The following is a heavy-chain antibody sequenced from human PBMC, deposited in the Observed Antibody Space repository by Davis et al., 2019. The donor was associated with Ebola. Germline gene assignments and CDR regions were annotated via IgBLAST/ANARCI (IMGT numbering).Heavy chain of an antibody. CDR3: AKDLRGGYCSSTSCPFYYYYYMDV. CDR1: GFTFSSYA. J-gene: IGHJ6*03. Sequence: GGSLRLSCAASGFTFSSYAMSWVRQAPGKGLEWVSAISGSGGSTYYADSVKGRFTISRDNSKNTLYLQMNSLRAEDTAVYYCAKDLRGGYCSSTSCPFYYYYYMDVWGKGTTVTVSS. CDR2: ISGSGGST. V-gene: IGHV3-23*01. D-gene: IGHD2-2*01.